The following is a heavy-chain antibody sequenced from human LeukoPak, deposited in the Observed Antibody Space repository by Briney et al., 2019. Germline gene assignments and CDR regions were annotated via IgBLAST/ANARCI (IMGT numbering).Heavy chain of an antibody. D-gene: IGHD1-26*01. Sequence: GGSLRLSCAAPGFTFSSYGMHWVRQAPGKGLEWVAVIWYDGSNKYYADSVKGRFTISRDNSKNTLYLQMNSLRAEDTAVYYCAKTPSGSYYPGYFDYWGQGTQVTVSS. J-gene: IGHJ4*02. V-gene: IGHV3-33*06. CDR3: AKTPSGSYYPGYFDY. CDR1: GFTFSSYG. CDR2: IWYDGSNK.